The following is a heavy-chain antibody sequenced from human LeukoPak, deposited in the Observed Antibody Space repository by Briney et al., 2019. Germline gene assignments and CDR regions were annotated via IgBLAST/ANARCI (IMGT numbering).Heavy chain of an antibody. CDR2: IYYSGGT. V-gene: IGHV4-39*07. CDR3: ARDKGHYYDSSGYYYQEGWFDP. D-gene: IGHD3-22*01. CDR1: GGSISSSSYY. J-gene: IGHJ5*02. Sequence: SETLSLTCTVSGGSISSSSYYWGWIRQPPGKGLEYIGSIYYSGGTYYNPSLKSRVTISVDTSKNQFSLKLISVTAADTAVYYCARDKGHYYDSSGYYYQEGWFDPWGQGTLVTVSS.